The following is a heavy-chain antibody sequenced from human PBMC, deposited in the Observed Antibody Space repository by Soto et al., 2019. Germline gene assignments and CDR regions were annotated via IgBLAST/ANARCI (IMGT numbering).Heavy chain of an antibody. CDR2: ITGRGDST. CDR3: AKGGLWAEFDF. D-gene: IGHD7-27*01. J-gene: IGHJ4*02. Sequence: GGSLRLSCAASGFTFNNYALSWVRQAPGKGLEWVSTITGRGDSTYYADSVKGRFTISRDNSKNRVFLQLNGLRAGDTAVYYRAKGGLWAEFDFWGQGTLVTVSS. CDR1: GFTFNNYA. V-gene: IGHV3-23*01.